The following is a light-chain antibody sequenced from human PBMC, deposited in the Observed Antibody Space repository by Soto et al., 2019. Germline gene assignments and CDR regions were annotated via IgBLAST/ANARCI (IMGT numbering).Light chain of an antibody. CDR3: QQYGRSPFT. V-gene: IGKV3-20*01. J-gene: IGKJ3*01. CDR1: QSVRSSD. Sequence: EIVLTQSPGTLSLSPGERATLSCRASQSVRSSDLAWYQQKPGQAPRLLIYGASSRATGIPGRFSGSGSGTDFTLTISRLEPEDFAVYDCQQYGRSPFTFGPGTKVDIK. CDR2: GAS.